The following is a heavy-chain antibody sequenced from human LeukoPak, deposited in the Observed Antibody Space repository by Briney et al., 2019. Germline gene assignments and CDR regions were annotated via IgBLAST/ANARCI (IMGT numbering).Heavy chain of an antibody. CDR3: ARQGYSGSYREDY. J-gene: IGHJ4*02. V-gene: IGHV4-34*01. D-gene: IGHD1-26*01. CDR1: GGSFSGYY. Sequence: SETLSLTCAVYGGSFSGYYWSWIRQPPGKGLEWIGEINHSGSTNYNPSLKSRVTISVDTSKNQLSLKLSSVTAADTAVYYCARQGYSGSYREDYWGQGTLVTVSS. CDR2: INHSGST.